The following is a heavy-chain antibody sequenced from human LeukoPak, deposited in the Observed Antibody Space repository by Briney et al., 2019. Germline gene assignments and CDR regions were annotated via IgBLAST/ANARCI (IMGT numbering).Heavy chain of an antibody. CDR1: GGSFSGYY. CDR2: INHSGST. J-gene: IGHJ3*02. V-gene: IGHV4-34*01. CDR3: ARVILGDAFDI. Sequence: PSETLSLTCAVYGGSFSGYYWSWIRQPPGKGLEWIGEINHSGSTNYNPSLKSRVTISVDTSKNQFSLKLSSVTAADTAVYYCARVILGDAFDIWGQGTMVTVSS. D-gene: IGHD2-15*01.